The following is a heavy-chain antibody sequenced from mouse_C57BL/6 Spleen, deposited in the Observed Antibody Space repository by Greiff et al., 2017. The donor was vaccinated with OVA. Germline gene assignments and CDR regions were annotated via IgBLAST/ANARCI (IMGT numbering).Heavy chain of an antibody. J-gene: IGHJ2*01. CDR2: IDPSDSYT. CDR1: GFTFTSYW. Sequence: QVQLQQPGAELVRPGTSVKLSCTASGFTFTSYWMHWVKQRPGQGLEWIGVIDPSDSYTNYNQKFKGKATLTVDTSSSTAYMQLSSLTSEDSAVYYCARRERDFDYWGQGTTLTVSS. CDR3: ARRERDFDY. V-gene: IGHV1-59*01.